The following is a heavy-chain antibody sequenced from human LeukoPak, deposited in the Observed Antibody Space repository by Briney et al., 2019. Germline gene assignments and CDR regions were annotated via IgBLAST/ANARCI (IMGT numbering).Heavy chain of an antibody. CDR3: ARDLEDSSPFGAFDM. CDR2: IWFDGIRK. CDR1: GLTFSNYG. Sequence: GGSLRLSCAASGLTFSNYGMHWVRQVPGKGLEWVAAIWFDGIRKYYADSVKGRLTISRDNSKNTLYLQMNSLRAEDTAVYYCARDLEDSSPFGAFDMWGQGTMVTVSS. J-gene: IGHJ3*02. D-gene: IGHD3-22*01. V-gene: IGHV3-33*01.